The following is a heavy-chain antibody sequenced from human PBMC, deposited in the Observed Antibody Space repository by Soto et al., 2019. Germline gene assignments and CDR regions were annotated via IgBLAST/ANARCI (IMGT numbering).Heavy chain of an antibody. J-gene: IGHJ5*02. CDR2: IYYSGST. V-gene: IGHV4-30-4*02. D-gene: IGHD4-4*01. Sequence: SYTLSLTCTVCGGSISSGDYYWSWIRQPPGKGLEWIGYIYYSGSTYYNPSLKSRVTISVDTSKNQFSLKLSSVTAADTAVYYCARAGGYDYSNYWWFDPWGQGTLVTVSS. CDR1: GGSISSGDYY. CDR3: ARAGGYDYSNYWWFDP.